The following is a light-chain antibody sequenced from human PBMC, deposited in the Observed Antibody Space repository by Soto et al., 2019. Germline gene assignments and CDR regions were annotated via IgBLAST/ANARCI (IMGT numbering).Light chain of an antibody. Sequence: QSALTQPRSVSGSPGQSVTISCTGTSSDIGAYNYVSWYQQHPGKAPKLMIYDVTKRPSGVPDRFSASKSVNTASLTISGLQTEDEADYYCCSYADTNTWVFGGGTKVTVL. CDR1: SSDIGAYNY. CDR2: DVT. J-gene: IGLJ3*02. V-gene: IGLV2-11*01. CDR3: CSYADTNTWV.